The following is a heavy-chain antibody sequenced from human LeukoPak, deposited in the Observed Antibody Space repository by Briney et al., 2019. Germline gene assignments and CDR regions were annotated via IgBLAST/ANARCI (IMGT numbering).Heavy chain of an antibody. V-gene: IGHV3-7*04. CDR3: AREDYYGMDV. CDR1: GFTFSSFW. D-gene: IGHD3-10*01. CDR2: INQDGSEK. Sequence: WGSLRLSCAASGFTFSSFWMSWVRQAPGKGLEWVANINQDGSEKSSAASVKGRFSISRDNAKNSVSLQMDSLRVEDTGVYYCAREDYYGMDVWGQGTTVIVSS. J-gene: IGHJ6*02.